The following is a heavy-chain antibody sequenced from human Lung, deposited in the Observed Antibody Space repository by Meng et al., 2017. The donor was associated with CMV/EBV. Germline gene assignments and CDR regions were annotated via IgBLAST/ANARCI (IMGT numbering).Heavy chain of an antibody. J-gene: IGHJ4*02. Sequence: SXXVSCKASGYTFTAHYFHRVRQAPGQGLEWMGWIHPHRGDTNYAQQFQGRVTLTRDTSINTGYMELTRLTSDDTAVYYCARDNNWGPDYWGQGTLVTVSS. V-gene: IGHV1-2*02. D-gene: IGHD7-27*01. CDR1: GYTFTAHY. CDR2: IHPHRGDT. CDR3: ARDNNWGPDY.